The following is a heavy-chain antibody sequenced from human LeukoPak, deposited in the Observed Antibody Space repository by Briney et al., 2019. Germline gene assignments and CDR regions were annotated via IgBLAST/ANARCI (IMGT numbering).Heavy chain of an antibody. CDR1: GGSISSYS. CDR2: IYYSGST. V-gene: IGHV4-59*01. D-gene: IGHD2-21*01. Sequence: PSETLSLTCTVSGGSISSYSWSWIRQPPGKGLEWIGYIYYSGSTNYNPSLKSRVTISVDTSKNQFSLKLSSVTAADTAVYYCARDQYSGWFDPWGQGTLVTVSS. J-gene: IGHJ5*02. CDR3: ARDQYSGWFDP.